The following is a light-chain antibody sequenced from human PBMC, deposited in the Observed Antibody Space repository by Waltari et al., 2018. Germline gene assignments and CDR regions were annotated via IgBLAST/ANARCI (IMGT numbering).Light chain of an antibody. CDR3: QVWDSSVDRV. CDR1: NIGRKR. V-gene: IGLV3-21*03. J-gene: IGLJ3*02. CDR2: EDS. Sequence: SFVLTQPPSVSVAPGKTARITCGGNNIGRKRVHWYRQNPGQAPLRPVYEDSDRPPGIPERFSGSNSGNTATLTISRVEAGDEADYYCQVWDSSVDRVFGGGTKLTVL.